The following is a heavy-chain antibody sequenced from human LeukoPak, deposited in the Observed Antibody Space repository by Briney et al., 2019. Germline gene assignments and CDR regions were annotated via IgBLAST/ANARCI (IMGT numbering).Heavy chain of an antibody. D-gene: IGHD3-22*01. Sequence: QPGRSLRLSCAASAFTVSSNYMSWVLQAPGKGLEGVSVIYSGGSTYYADSVKGRFTISRDNSKNTLYLQMNSLRAEDTAVYYCARDVYYYDSSAKGGYYFDYWGQGTLVTVSS. CDR2: IYSGGST. V-gene: IGHV3-53*01. CDR3: ARDVYYYDSSAKGGYYFDY. J-gene: IGHJ4*02. CDR1: AFTVSSNY.